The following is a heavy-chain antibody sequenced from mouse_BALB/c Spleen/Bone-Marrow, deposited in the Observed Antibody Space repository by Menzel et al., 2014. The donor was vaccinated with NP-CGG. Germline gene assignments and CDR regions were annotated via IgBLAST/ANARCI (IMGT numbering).Heavy chain of an antibody. CDR2: ISSGSSNI. CDR1: GFTFSSFG. D-gene: IGHD2-2*01. Sequence: EVQGVESGGGLVQPGGSRKLSCAASGFTFSSFGMHWVRRAPEKGLEWVAYISSGSSNINYADTVKGRFTISRDNPKNTLFLQMTSLRSEDTAVYYCARWGYYYAMDYWGQGTSVTVSS. J-gene: IGHJ4*01. CDR3: ARWGYYYAMDY. V-gene: IGHV5-17*02.